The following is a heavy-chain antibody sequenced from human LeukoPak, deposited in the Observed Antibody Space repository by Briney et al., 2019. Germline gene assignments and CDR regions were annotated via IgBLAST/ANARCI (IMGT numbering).Heavy chain of an antibody. J-gene: IGHJ4*02. D-gene: IGHD3-10*02. CDR2: IYYSGST. CDR3: MLFGELLYHDY. CDR1: GGSISSSSYY. V-gene: IGHV4-39*07. Sequence: SGTLSLTCTVSGGSISSSSYYWGWIRQPPGKGLEWIRSIYYSGSTYYNPSLKSRVTISVDTSKNQFSLKLSSVTAADTAVYYCMLFGELLYHDYWGQGTLVTVSS.